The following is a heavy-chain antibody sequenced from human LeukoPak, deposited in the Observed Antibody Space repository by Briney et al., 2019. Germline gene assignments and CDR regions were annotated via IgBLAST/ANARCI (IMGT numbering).Heavy chain of an antibody. D-gene: IGHD3-10*01. CDR2: IIPNFGTA. CDR3: ARGTYYYGSGSYLCFYYYMDV. V-gene: IGHV1-69*13. J-gene: IGHJ6*03. Sequence: SVKVSCKASGGTFSSYAIIWVRQAPGERLEWVGGIIPNFGTANYVQKFEGRDTITAVESPGTAYMELHSLRSEDRALYYCARGTYYYGSGSYLCFYYYMDVWGKGNTVSVSS. CDR1: GGTFSSYA.